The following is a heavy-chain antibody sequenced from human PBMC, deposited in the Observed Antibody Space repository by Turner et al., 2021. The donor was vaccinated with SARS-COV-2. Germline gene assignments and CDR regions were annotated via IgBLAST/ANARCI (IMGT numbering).Heavy chain of an antibody. V-gene: IGHV3-33*01. D-gene: IGHD3-10*01. CDR1: RFTFSSYG. CDR2: IWYDGSNN. Sequence: QVQLVESGGGVVVPGGCLRLSCAASRFTFSSYGMHWVRQAPGKGLEWLVIIWYDGSNNDYADSVKVRFTSSRDNSKNTLYLQMNSLRAEDTDVYYCARDFFQDYGSGSYRLDYWGQGTLVTVSS. J-gene: IGHJ4*02. CDR3: ARDFFQDYGSGSYRLDY.